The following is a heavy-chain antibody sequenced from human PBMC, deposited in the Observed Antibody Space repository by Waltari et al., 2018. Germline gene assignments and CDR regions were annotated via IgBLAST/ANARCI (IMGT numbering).Heavy chain of an antibody. CDR3: ARDRGRGIYLDS. CDR2: VQRSGRT. Sequence: QLQLQESGPGLVKPSGTLSLTCAVSGDFMSSTDWWSWVRQSPGKGLEWIGQVQRSGRTNYNPSFASRVTISIDTSTNHFSLKVTSATAADTAVYFCARDRGRGIYLDSWGQGTLVTVSP. J-gene: IGHJ4*02. CDR1: GDFMSSTDW. D-gene: IGHD1-1*01. V-gene: IGHV4-4*02.